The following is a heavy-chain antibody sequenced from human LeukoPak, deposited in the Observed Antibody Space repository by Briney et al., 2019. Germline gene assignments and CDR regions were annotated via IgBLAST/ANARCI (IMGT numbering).Heavy chain of an antibody. J-gene: IGHJ4*02. V-gene: IGHV3-21*05. CDR3: ARLGYDSSGGVDY. Sequence: GGSLRLSCAPSGFTFSSYSMNWAAKPPGKGLEGVSYYSRSSSYIHYADSVKGRFTISRDNANNSLYLQMNSLRAEDTAVYYCARLGYDSSGGVDYWGQGTLVTVSS. CDR2: YSRSSSYI. CDR1: GFTFSSYS. D-gene: IGHD3-22*01.